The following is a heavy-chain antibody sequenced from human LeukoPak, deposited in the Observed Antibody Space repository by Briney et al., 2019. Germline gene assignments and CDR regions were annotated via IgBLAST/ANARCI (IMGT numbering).Heavy chain of an antibody. CDR1: GYIFTSSD. CDR2: MNPNSGNT. J-gene: IGHJ6*02. V-gene: IGHV1-8*01. CDR3: ARGQKGNGVSSSWYYYGMDV. D-gene: IGHD6-13*01. Sequence: ASVKVSCKASGYIFTSSDINWVRQATGQGLEWMGWMNPNSGNTDYAQKFQGRVTMTRNTSISTAYMELSSLRSEDTAVYYCARGQKGNGVSSSWYYYGMDVWGQGTTVTVSS.